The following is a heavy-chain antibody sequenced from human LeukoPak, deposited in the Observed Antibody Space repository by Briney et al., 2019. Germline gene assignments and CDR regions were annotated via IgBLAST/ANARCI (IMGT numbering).Heavy chain of an antibody. CDR1: DGSISNYY. D-gene: IGHD3-16*01. J-gene: IGHJ3*02. CDR2: IYTSGST. Sequence: SETLSLTCTVSDGSISNYYWNWIRQPAAKGLEWIGRIYTSGSTNYNHSLKSRVTMSVDSSENQVSLKLSSVTAADTAVYYCARAGYTSAYTAFDIWGQGTMVTVSS. V-gene: IGHV4-4*07. CDR3: ARAGYTSAYTAFDI.